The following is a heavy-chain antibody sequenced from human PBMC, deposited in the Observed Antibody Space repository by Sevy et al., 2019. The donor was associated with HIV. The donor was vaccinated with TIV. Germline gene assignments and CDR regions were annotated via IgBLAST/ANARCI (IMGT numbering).Heavy chain of an antibody. Sequence: GSLRLSCAASGFTFSSYAMSWVRQAPGKGLEWVSAISGSGGSTYYADSVKGRFTISRDNSKNTLYLPMNSLRAEDTAVYYCAKAWASIVGATLDYWGQGTLVTVSS. CDR2: ISGSGGST. D-gene: IGHD1-26*01. CDR1: GFTFSSYA. V-gene: IGHV3-23*01. J-gene: IGHJ4*02. CDR3: AKAWASIVGATLDY.